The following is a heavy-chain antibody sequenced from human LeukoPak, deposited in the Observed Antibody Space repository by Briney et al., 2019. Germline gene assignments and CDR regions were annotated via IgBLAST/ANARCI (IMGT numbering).Heavy chain of an antibody. D-gene: IGHD6-19*01. CDR3: ARDFSQWPFDY. J-gene: IGHJ4*02. CDR2: ISAYNGNT. V-gene: IGHV1-18*01. Sequence: ASVKVSCKASGYTFTSYGISWVRQAPGQGREGMGWISAYNGNTNYAQKLQGRVTMTTDTSTSTAYMELRSLRSDDTAVYYCARDFSQWPFDYWGQGTLVTVSS. CDR1: GYTFTSYG.